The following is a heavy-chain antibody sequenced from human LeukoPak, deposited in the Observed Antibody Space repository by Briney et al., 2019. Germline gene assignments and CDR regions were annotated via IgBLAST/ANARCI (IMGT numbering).Heavy chain of an antibody. CDR2: IRSYSSYV. Sequence: GGSLRLSCAASGFTLDNYNFNWVRQTPGKGLEWVASIRSYSSYVHYADSVKGRFTISRDDAKQSLYLQMNSLRAEDTAVYFCARFAEVYYYVDVWGTGTTVIVSS. CDR1: GFTLDNYN. V-gene: IGHV3-21*01. J-gene: IGHJ6*03. CDR3: ARFAEVYYYVDV. D-gene: IGHD2-21*01.